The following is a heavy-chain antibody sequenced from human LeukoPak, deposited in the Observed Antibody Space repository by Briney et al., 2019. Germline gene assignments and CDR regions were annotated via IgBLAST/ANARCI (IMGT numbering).Heavy chain of an antibody. CDR1: GGSISSGSYY. CDR2: IYTSGST. V-gene: IGHV4-61*02. Sequence: PSETLSLTCTVSGGSISSGSYYWSWIRQPAGKGLEWIGRIYTSGSTNYNPSLKSRVTMSVDTSNNQFSLKLSSVTAADTAMYYCARDSVMIGGYMDVWGKGTTVTIFS. J-gene: IGHJ6*03. D-gene: IGHD3-22*01. CDR3: ARDSVMIGGYMDV.